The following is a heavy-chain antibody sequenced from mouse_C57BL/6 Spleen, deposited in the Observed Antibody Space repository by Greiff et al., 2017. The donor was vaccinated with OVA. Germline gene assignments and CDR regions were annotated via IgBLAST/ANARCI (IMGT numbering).Heavy chain of an antibody. D-gene: IGHD3-3*01. CDR3: TREGDPNYFDY. CDR1: GFTFSSYA. Sequence: DVMLVESGEGLVKPGGSLKLSCAASGFTFSSYAMSWVRQTPEKRLEWVAYISSGGDYIYYADTVKGRFTISRDNARNTLYLQMSSLKSEDTAMYYCTREGDPNYFDYWGQGTTLTVSS. J-gene: IGHJ2*01. V-gene: IGHV5-9-1*02. CDR2: ISSGGDYI.